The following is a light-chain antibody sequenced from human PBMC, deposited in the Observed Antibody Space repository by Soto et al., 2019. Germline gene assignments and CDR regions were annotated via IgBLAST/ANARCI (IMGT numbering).Light chain of an antibody. CDR3: HQYGGSPRA. V-gene: IGKV3-20*01. CDR1: QSLGSSY. Sequence: EIVLTQSPGTLSLSPGERATLSCRASQSLGSSYLAWYQQKPGQAPRLLIYGVSSRATGIPDRFSGSGSGTDFTLTISRLEPEDFAMSYCHQYGGSPRAFGQGTEVEIK. J-gene: IGKJ1*01. CDR2: GVS.